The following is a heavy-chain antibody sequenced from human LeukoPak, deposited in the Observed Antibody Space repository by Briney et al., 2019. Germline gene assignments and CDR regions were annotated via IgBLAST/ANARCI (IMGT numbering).Heavy chain of an antibody. J-gene: IGHJ4*02. CDR2: ISNTEGT. V-gene: IGHV4-34*01. D-gene: IGHD3-10*01. CDR3: ARIPCGHSGSVCYYH. CDR1: GVSINDYY. Sequence: PSETLSLTCGVFGVSINDYYWSWIRQSPGKGLEWIGEISNTEGTRYNPSLESRVPMSVGTSENQLSLKLIFVTAADTAVYYCARIPCGHSGSVCYYHRGLGTLVTVSS.